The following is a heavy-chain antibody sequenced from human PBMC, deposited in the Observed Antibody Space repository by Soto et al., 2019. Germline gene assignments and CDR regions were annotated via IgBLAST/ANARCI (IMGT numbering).Heavy chain of an antibody. V-gene: IGHV4-39*01. Sequence: SETLSLTCTVSGGSISSNSYYWGWIRQPPGKGLEWIGTIYYSGSTNYNPSLKSRVTISADTSKNQHSLKLSSVTAADTAVYYCVRMGVVIRPIFNYWGQGALVTVSS. CDR1: GGSISSNSYY. CDR3: VRMGVVIRPIFNY. J-gene: IGHJ4*02. D-gene: IGHD3-3*01. CDR2: IYYSGST.